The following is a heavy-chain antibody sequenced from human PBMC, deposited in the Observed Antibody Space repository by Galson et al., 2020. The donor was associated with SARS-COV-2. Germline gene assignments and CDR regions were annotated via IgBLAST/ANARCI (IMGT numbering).Heavy chain of an antibody. CDR1: GYSFTSYW. V-gene: IGHV5-51*01. CDR3: ARPTGGYSSYSHFDY. J-gene: IGHJ4*02. D-gene: IGHD6-6*01. CDR2: IYPGDSDT. Sequence: KIGESLKISCKGSGYSFTSYWIDWVRQMPGKGLEWMGIIYPGDSDTRYSPSFQGQVTISADKSISTAYLQWSSLKASDTAMYYCARPTGGYSSYSHFDYWGQGTLVTVSS.